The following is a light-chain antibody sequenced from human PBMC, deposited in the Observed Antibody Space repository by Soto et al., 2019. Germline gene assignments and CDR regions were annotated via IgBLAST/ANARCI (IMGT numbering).Light chain of an antibody. V-gene: IGKV3-15*01. CDR3: QQYNNWPRT. J-gene: IGKJ1*01. Sequence: EIVMTQSPATLSVSPGETATLSCRASHIVSSNLAWYQQKPGQAPRLLIFGASTRATGIPARFSGSGSGTEFTLTISSLQSEYFAVYYCQQYNNWPRTFGQGTKVEIK. CDR1: HIVSSN. CDR2: GAS.